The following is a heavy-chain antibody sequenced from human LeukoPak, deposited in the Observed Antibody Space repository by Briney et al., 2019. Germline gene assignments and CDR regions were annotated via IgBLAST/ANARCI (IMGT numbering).Heavy chain of an antibody. CDR2: INHSGST. CDR1: GGSFSGYY. V-gene: IGHV4-34*01. CDR3: ARMATIIHDY. J-gene: IGHJ4*02. Sequence: PSETLSLTCAVYGGSFSGYYWSWIRQPPGKGLEWTGEINHSGSTNYNPSLKSRVTISVDTSKNQFSLKLSSVTAADTAVYYCARMATIIHDYWGQGTLVTVSS. D-gene: IGHD5-24*01.